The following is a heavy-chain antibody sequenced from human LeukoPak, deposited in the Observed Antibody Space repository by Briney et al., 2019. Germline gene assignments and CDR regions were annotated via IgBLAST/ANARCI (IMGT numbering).Heavy chain of an antibody. CDR2: TNHGGTT. V-gene: IGHV4-34*01. D-gene: IGHD6-19*01. Sequence: SETLSLTCVVYGGSFSDYYWTWVRQPPGKGLEWIGETNHGGTTKYNPSLKSRATISIHTSNNQFSLKLNSVTAADTAVYYCARGEGTLAGRRWPYSFYYYVDVWGKGTTVTVSS. CDR1: GGSFSDYY. CDR3: ARGEGTLAGRRWPYSFYYYVDV. J-gene: IGHJ6*03.